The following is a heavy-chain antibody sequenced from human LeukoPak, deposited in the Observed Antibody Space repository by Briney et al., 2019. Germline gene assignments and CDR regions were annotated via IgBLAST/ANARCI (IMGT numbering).Heavy chain of an antibody. CDR2: FDPEDGET. V-gene: IGHV1-24*01. CDR1: GYTLTELS. D-gene: IGHD3-22*01. J-gene: IGHJ4*02. CDR3: ATRFPFGSSGYYFDY. Sequence: ASVKVSCKVSGYTLTELSMHWVRQAPGKGLEWMGGFDPEDGETIYAQKFQGRVTMTEDTSTDTAHMELSSLRSEDTAVYYCATRFPFGSSGYYFDYWGQGTLVTVSS.